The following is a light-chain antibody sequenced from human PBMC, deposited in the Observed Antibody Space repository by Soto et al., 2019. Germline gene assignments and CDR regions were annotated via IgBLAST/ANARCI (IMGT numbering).Light chain of an antibody. V-gene: IGLV2-11*01. CDR1: SSDVGGYNY. CDR2: DVS. CDR3: CSYACSYPFGV. J-gene: IGLJ1*01. Sequence: QSALTQPRSVSGSPGQSVTISCTGTSSDVGGYNYVSWYQQHPGKAPKLMIYDVSKRPSGVPDRFSGSKSGNTASLTISGLQAEDEADYYCCSYACSYPFGVFGTGTKLTVL.